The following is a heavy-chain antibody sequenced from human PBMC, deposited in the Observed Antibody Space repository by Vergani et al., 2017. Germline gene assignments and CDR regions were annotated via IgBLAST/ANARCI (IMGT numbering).Heavy chain of an antibody. D-gene: IGHD3-9*01. CDR2: IRYDGSNK. J-gene: IGHJ4*02. Sequence: QVQLVESGGGVVQPGGSLRLSCAASGFTFSSYGMHWVRQAPGKGLEWVAFIRYDGSNKYYADSVKGRFTISRDNSKNTMYRQMNSLRAEDTTVYYCAKDLDDILTGPFDYWGQGSLVTVSS. V-gene: IGHV3-30*02. CDR1: GFTFSSYG. CDR3: AKDLDDILTGPFDY.